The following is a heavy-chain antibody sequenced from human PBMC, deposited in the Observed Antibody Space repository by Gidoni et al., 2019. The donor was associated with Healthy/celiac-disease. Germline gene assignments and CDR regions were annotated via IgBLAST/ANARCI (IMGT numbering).Heavy chain of an antibody. Sequence: QVQLVQSGAAVKKPGASVKVSCKASGYTFTSYAMHWVRQAPGQRLEWMGWINAGNGNTKYSQKFQGRVTITRDTSASTAYMELSSLRSEDTAVYYCARDVTPAGYYYGMDVWGQGTTVTVSS. CDR2: INAGNGNT. V-gene: IGHV1-3*01. CDR3: ARDVTPAGYYYGMDV. D-gene: IGHD4-4*01. CDR1: GYTFTSYA. J-gene: IGHJ6*02.